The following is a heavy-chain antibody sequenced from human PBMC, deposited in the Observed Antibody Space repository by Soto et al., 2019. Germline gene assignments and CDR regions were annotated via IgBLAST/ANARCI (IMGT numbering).Heavy chain of an antibody. D-gene: IGHD4-17*01. CDR3: ASENGDLYYFDY. Sequence: SVKVSGKASGGTFSSYAISWVRQAPGQGLEWMGGIIPIFGTANYAQKFQGRVTITADESTSTAYMELSSLRSEDTAVYYCASENGDLYYFDYWGQGTLVTVSS. CDR2: IIPIFGTA. V-gene: IGHV1-69*13. CDR1: GGTFSSYA. J-gene: IGHJ4*02.